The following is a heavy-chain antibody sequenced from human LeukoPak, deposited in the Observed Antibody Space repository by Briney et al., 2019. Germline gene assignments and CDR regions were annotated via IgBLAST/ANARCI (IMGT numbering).Heavy chain of an antibody. CDR2: INHSGST. V-gene: IGHV4-34*01. J-gene: IGHJ5*02. CDR3: ARPGYCSSTSCQAQGWFDP. Sequence: SETLSLTCAVYGGSFSGYYWSWIRQPPGKGLEWIGEINHSGSTNYNPSLKSRVTISVDTSKNQFSLKLSSVTAADTAVYYCARPGYCSSTSCQAQGWFDPWGQGTLVTVSS. D-gene: IGHD2-2*01. CDR1: GGSFSGYY.